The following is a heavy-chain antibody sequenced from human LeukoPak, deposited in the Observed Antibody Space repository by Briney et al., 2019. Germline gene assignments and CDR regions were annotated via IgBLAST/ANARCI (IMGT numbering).Heavy chain of an antibody. CDR1: GFTFSSYS. CDR3: AREEYKTYGDYGY. V-gene: IGHV3-21*01. D-gene: IGHD4-17*01. CDR2: ISSSSSYI. J-gene: IGHJ4*02. Sequence: GGSLRLSCAASGFTFSSYSMNWVRQAPGKGLEWVSSISSSSSYIYYADSVKGRFTISRDNAKNSLYLQMNSLRAEDTAVYYCAREEYKTYGDYGYWGQGTLVTVSS.